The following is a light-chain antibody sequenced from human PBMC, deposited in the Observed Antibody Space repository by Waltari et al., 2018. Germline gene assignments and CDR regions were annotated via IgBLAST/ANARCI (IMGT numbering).Light chain of an antibody. V-gene: IGKV3-15*01. Sequence: EIVMTQSPATLSVSPGERATISCRASQSGSSNLAWYQQKPGQTPRLRIYGASTRATGIPARFSGSGSGTEFTLTISSLQSEDFAVYYCQQYNNWPPVLTFGGGTKVEIK. CDR2: GAS. CDR1: QSGSSN. CDR3: QQYNNWPPVLT. J-gene: IGKJ4*01.